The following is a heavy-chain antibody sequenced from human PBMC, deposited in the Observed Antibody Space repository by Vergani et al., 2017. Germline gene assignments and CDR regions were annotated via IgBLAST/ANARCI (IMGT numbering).Heavy chain of an antibody. D-gene: IGHD2-2*01. CDR3: ANSYCSSLSCYAFYGMEV. CDR1: GFSFSTYG. V-gene: IGHV3-30*02. J-gene: IGHJ6*02. Sequence: QVQLVESGGGVVQPGGSLRLSCAASGFSFSTYGMQWVRQAPGSGLEWVAFLRYDGSNEYYGDAVKGRFIISRDNSKNMLSLEIHSLRPEDTTVYYCANSYCSSLSCYAFYGMEVWGQGTTVTVSS. CDR2: LRYDGSNE.